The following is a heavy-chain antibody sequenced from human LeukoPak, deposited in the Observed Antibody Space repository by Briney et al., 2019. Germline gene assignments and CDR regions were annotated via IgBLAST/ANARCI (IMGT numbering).Heavy chain of an antibody. J-gene: IGHJ4*02. CDR2: FDPEDGET. CDR3: AKAQQLWFIFSHFDY. Sequence: ASVKVSCKVSGYTLTELPMHWVRQAPGKGLEWMGGFDPEDGETIYAQKFQGRVTMTEDTSTDTAYMELSSLRSEDTAVYYCAKAQQLWFIFSHFDYWGQGTLVTVSS. CDR1: GYTLTELP. V-gene: IGHV1-24*01. D-gene: IGHD5-18*01.